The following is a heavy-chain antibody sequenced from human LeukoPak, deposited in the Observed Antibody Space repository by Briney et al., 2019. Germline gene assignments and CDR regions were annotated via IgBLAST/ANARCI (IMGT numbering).Heavy chain of an antibody. D-gene: IGHD1-26*01. CDR2: IYHSGST. Sequence: SETLSLTCTVSGYSISSGYYWGWLRQPPGKGLEWIGSIYHSGSTDYNPSLKSRVTISVDTSKNQYSLKVSSVTATDTAVYYCARAVSGSYYVAGFDIWGQGTMVTVSS. CDR1: GYSISSGYY. V-gene: IGHV4-38-2*02. CDR3: ARAVSGSYYVAGFDI. J-gene: IGHJ3*02.